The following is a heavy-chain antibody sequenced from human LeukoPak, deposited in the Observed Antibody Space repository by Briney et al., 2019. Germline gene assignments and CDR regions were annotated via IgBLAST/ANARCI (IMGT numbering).Heavy chain of an antibody. CDR3: SRGYCSGGSCYFDY. V-gene: IGHV4-59*11. J-gene: IGHJ4*02. CDR1: GGSISSHY. D-gene: IGHD2-15*01. CDR2: IYYSGST. Sequence: SETLSLTCTVSGGSISSHYWSWIRQPPGKGLEWIGYIYYSGSTNYNPSLKSRVTISVDTSKNQFSLKLSSVTAADTAVYHCSRGYCSGGSCYFDYWGQGTLVTVSS.